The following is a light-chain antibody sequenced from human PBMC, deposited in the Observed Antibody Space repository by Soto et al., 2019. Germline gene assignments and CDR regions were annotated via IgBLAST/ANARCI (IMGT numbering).Light chain of an antibody. Sequence: EIVLTQSHSTLSLSPGERSTLSCMASQSVSNYLAWYQQKPGQAPRLLIYDASNRATDIPARFSGSGSGTDFTLTISSLEPEDFAVYYCQQRSNWPSTFGQGTRLEI. CDR1: QSVSNY. J-gene: IGKJ5*01. CDR2: DAS. V-gene: IGKV3-11*01. CDR3: QQRSNWPST.